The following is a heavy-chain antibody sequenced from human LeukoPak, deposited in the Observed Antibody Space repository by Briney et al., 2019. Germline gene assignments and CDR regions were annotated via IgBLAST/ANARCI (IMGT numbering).Heavy chain of an antibody. Sequence: KASETLSLTCTVSGGSISSYYWSWIRQPPGKGLEWIGYIYYSGSTNYNPSLKSRVTISVDTSKNQFSLKLSSVTAADTAVYYCARAPWGILTDNTLYYFDYWGQGTLVTVSS. CDR2: IYYSGST. V-gene: IGHV4-59*01. D-gene: IGHD3-9*01. J-gene: IGHJ4*02. CDR1: GGSISSYY. CDR3: ARAPWGILTDNTLYYFDY.